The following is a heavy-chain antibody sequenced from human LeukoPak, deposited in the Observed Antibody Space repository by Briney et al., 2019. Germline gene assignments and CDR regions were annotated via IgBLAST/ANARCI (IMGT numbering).Heavy chain of an antibody. J-gene: IGHJ4*02. CDR2: IYYSGST. Sequence: WVRQPPGKGLEWIGSIYYSGSTYYNPSLKSRVTISVDTSKNQFSLKLSSVTAADTAVYYCARDSGSYGYWGQGTLVTVSS. V-gene: IGHV4-39*02. D-gene: IGHD1-26*01. CDR3: ARDSGSYGY.